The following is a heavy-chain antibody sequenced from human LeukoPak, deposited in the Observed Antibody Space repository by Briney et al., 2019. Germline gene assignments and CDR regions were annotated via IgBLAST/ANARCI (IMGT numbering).Heavy chain of an antibody. D-gene: IGHD6-13*01. Sequence: SETLSLTCTVSGYSISSGYYWGWIRQPPGKGLEWIGSIYHSGRTFYNPSLKSRVTITVDTSKNQFSLKLTSVTAADTAVYYCARKEGGELVNTRRWFDPWGQGTLVTVSS. V-gene: IGHV4-38-2*02. CDR3: ARKEGGELVNTRRWFDP. CDR2: IYHSGRT. CDR1: GYSISSGYY. J-gene: IGHJ5*02.